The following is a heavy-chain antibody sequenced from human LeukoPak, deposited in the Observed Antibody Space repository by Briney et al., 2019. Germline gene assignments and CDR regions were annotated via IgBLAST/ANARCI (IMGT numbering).Heavy chain of an antibody. J-gene: IGHJ4*02. Sequence: SVKASCKASGGTFSSYAISWVRQAPGQGREWMGGIIPIFGTANYAQKFQGRVTITTDESTNTAYMELSSLRSEDSAVYYCASRSRYYYDSSGYYSFGYWGQGTLVTVSS. CDR1: GGTFSSYA. D-gene: IGHD3-22*01. CDR3: ASRSRYYYDSSGYYSFGY. V-gene: IGHV1-69*05. CDR2: IIPIFGTA.